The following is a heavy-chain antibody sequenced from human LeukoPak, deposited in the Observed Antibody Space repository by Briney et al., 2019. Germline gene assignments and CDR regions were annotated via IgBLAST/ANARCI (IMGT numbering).Heavy chain of an antibody. D-gene: IGHD6-19*01. CDR2: IYTSGST. CDR3: AGLAVAGRKAFDI. J-gene: IGHJ3*02. Sequence: PSETLSLTCTVSGGSISSGSYYWSWIRQPGGKGLEWIGRIYTSGSTNYNPSLKCRVTISVDTSKTQSSLKLSSVTAADTAVYYCAGLAVAGRKAFDIWGQGTMVTVSS. V-gene: IGHV4-61*02. CDR1: GGSISSGSYY.